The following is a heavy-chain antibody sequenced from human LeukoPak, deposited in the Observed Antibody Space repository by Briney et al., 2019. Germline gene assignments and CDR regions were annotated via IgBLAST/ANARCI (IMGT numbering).Heavy chain of an antibody. Sequence: GGSLRLSCAASGFTFTSYSMNWVRQAPGKGLEWVSYISGSSSAIHYADSVKGRFTISRDNANNSLYLQMNSLRAEGTAVYYCARGCGSLSLGYWGQGTLVTVSS. CDR2: ISGSSSAI. D-gene: IGHD1-26*01. J-gene: IGHJ4*02. V-gene: IGHV3-48*04. CDR3: ARGCGSLSLGY. CDR1: GFTFTSYS.